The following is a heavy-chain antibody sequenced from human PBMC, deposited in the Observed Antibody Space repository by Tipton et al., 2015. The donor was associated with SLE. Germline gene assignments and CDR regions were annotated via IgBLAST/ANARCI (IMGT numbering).Heavy chain of an antibody. CDR3: ARFFYYDNSRAWGWFDP. Sequence: LSLTCTVSGGSISSSDYYWGWIRQPPGKDLEWIGSIFYSGHTYYNPSLKSRVTISVDTSKNQFSLKVRSVTAADTAVYYCARFFYYDNSRAWGWFDPWGQGTLVTVSS. CDR2: IFYSGHT. D-gene: IGHD3-22*01. V-gene: IGHV4-39*07. J-gene: IGHJ5*02. CDR1: GGSISSSDYY.